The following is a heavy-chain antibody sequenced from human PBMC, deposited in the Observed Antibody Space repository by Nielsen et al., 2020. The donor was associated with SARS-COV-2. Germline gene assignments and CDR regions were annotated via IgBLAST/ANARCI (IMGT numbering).Heavy chain of an antibody. Sequence: SETLSLTCAVYGGSFSGYYWIWIRQPPGKGLEWIGEINHSGTTNYNPSLKSRVTISADTSKSQFSLQLNSVTAADTAIYYCARRFCTSSSCLYYMDVWGKGTTVTVSS. CDR2: INHSGTT. CDR3: ARRFCTSSSCLYYMDV. V-gene: IGHV4-34*01. J-gene: IGHJ6*03. CDR1: GGSFSGYY. D-gene: IGHD2-2*01.